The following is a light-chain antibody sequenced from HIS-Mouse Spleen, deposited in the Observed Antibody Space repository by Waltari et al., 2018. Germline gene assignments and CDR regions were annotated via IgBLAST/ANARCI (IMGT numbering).Light chain of an antibody. CDR1: ALPKKY. Sequence: SYELTQQPSVSVSPGQTARIPCSGDALPKKYAYWYQQKSGQAPVLVIYEDSKRPSGIPERFSGSSSGTMATLTISGAQVEDEADYYCYSTDSSGNHRVFGGGTKLTVL. V-gene: IGLV3-10*01. CDR2: EDS. CDR3: YSTDSSGNHRV. J-gene: IGLJ2*01.